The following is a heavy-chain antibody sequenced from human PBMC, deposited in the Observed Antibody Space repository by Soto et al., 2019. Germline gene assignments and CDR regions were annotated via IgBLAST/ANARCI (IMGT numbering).Heavy chain of an antibody. CDR3: AKDFSHPRTAIVVVPAAWRRKYFQH. Sequence: EVQLLESGGGLVQPGGSLRLSCAASGFTFSSYAMSWVRQAPGKGLEWVSAISGSGGSTYYADSVKGRFTISRDNSKKALYLQMNSLRAEDTAVYYCAKDFSHPRTAIVVVPAAWRRKYFQHWGQGTLVTVSS. D-gene: IGHD2-2*01. J-gene: IGHJ1*01. CDR1: GFTFSSYA. V-gene: IGHV3-23*01. CDR2: ISGSGGST.